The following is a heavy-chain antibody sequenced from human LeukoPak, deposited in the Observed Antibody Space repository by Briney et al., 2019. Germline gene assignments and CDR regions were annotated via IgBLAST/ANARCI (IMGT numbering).Heavy chain of an antibody. V-gene: IGHV3-66*04. CDR3: ARHSYGGEAFDI. Sequence: PGGSLRLSCAASGFTLSSYWMSWVRQAPGKGLEWVSVIYSGGSTYYADSVKGRFTISRDNSKNTLYLQMNSLRAEDTAMFYCARHSYGGEAFDIWGQGTMVTVSS. CDR2: IYSGGST. J-gene: IGHJ3*02. CDR1: GFTLSSYW. D-gene: IGHD5-18*01.